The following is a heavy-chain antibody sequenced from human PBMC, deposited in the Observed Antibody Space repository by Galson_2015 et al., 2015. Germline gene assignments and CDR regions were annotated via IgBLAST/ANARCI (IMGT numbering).Heavy chain of an antibody. V-gene: IGHV1-69*13. CDR2: IIPIFGTA. CDR1: GGTFSSYA. J-gene: IGHJ6*02. D-gene: IGHD2-15*01. Sequence: SVKVSCKASGGTFSSYAISWVRQAPGQGLEWMGGIIPIFGTANYAQKFQGRVTITADESTSTAYMELSSLRSEDTAVYYCARDRYCSGGSCAPQDHYYYYGMDVWGQGTTVTVSS. CDR3: ARDRYCSGGSCAPQDHYYYYGMDV.